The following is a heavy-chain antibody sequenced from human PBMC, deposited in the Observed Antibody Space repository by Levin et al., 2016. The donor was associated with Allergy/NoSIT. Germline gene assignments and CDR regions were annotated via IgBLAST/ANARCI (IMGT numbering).Heavy chain of an antibody. CDR2: IYPGDSDT. CDR3: ARQYDFWSGYYDY. V-gene: IGHV5-51*01. J-gene: IGHJ4*02. D-gene: IGHD3-3*01. Sequence: VRQMPGKGLEWMGIIYPGDSDTRYSPSFQGQVTISADKSISTAYLQWSSLKASDTAMYYCARQYDFWSGYYDYWGQGTLVTVSS.